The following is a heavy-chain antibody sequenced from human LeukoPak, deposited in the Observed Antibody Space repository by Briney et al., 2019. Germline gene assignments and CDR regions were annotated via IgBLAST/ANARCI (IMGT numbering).Heavy chain of an antibody. V-gene: IGHV5-51*01. CDR1: GYSFSSYW. D-gene: IGHD1-26*01. Sequence: GESLKISCKGSGYSFSSYWIGWVRQMPGKGLEWMEIIYPGDSDTRYSPSFQGQVTISVDKSISTAYLQWSSLKASDTAMYYCAREGGSYWSWLDFWGQGTLVTVSS. CDR2: IYPGDSDT. J-gene: IGHJ5*01. CDR3: AREGGSYWSWLDF.